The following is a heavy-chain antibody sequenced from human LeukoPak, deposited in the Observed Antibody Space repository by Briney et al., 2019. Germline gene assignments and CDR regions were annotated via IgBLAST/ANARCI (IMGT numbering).Heavy chain of an antibody. D-gene: IGHD3-10*01. Sequence: PSQTLSLTCTVSGVSISSGGYYWSWIRQHPGKGLEWIGYIYYGGSTYYNPSLKSRVTISVDTSKNQFSLKLSSVTAADTAVYYCAREIRITISDAFDIWGQGTMVTVSS. CDR1: GVSISSGGYY. CDR2: IYYGGST. V-gene: IGHV4-31*03. CDR3: AREIRITISDAFDI. J-gene: IGHJ3*02.